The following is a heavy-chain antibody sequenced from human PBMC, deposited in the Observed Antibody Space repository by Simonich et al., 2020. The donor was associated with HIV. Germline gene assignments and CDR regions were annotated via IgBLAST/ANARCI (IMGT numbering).Heavy chain of an antibody. CDR1: GGSFSGNY. Sequence: QVQLQQWGAGLLKPSETLSLTCAIYGGSFSGNYWSWIRQPPGKGLEWIGEINHSGSTNSNPSLKSRVTISVDTSKNQFSLTLSSVTAADTAVYYCARSPYYYDISGDLDYWGQGTLVTVSS. CDR3: ARSPYYYDISGDLDY. J-gene: IGHJ4*02. D-gene: IGHD3-22*01. V-gene: IGHV4-34*01. CDR2: INHSGST.